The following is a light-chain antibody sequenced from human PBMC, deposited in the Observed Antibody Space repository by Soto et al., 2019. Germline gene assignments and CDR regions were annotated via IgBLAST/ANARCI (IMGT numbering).Light chain of an antibody. V-gene: IGLV2-23*02. J-gene: IGLJ3*02. CDR3: CSFAGSSTWV. Sequence: QSALTQPASVSGSPGQSITISCTGTSSDVGSYNLVSWYQHHPGKAPKLMIYEVNKRPSGVSNRFSGSKSGITASLTISGLQAEDEADYYCCSFAGSSTWVFGGGTKLTVL. CDR2: EVN. CDR1: SSDVGSYNL.